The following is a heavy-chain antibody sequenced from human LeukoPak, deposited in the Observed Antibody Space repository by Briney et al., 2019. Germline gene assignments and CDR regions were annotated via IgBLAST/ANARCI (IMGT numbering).Heavy chain of an antibody. V-gene: IGHV4-59*01. CDR1: GGSINNYY. J-gene: IGHJ5*02. CDR3: VRGKAAAGAIWFDP. D-gene: IGHD6-13*01. CDR2: IYYRGST. Sequence: SETLSLTCTVSGGSINNYYWSWIRQPPGKGLEWIGYIYYRGSTNYNPSLKSRITISVDTSKNQFSLNLSSVTAADTAVYYCVRGKAAAGAIWFDPWGQGTLVTVSS.